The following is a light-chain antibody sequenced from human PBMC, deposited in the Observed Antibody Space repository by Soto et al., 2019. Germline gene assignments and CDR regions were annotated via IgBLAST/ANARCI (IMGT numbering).Light chain of an antibody. V-gene: IGLV2-11*01. Sequence: QSVLTQPRSVSLSPGQSVTISCTGTSSDVGTYNYVSWYQQHPGKAPKLIIYDVTKWPSGVPDRFSGSKSGNTASLTISGLQAEDEADYYCCSYAGSYTHVFGTGTKVTVL. CDR2: DVT. CDR1: SSDVGTYNY. CDR3: CSYAGSYTHV. J-gene: IGLJ1*01.